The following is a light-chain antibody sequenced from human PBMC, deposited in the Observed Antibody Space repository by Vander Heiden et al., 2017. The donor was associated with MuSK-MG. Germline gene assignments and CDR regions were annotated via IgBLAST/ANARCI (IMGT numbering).Light chain of an antibody. V-gene: IGKV3-11*01. CDR3: QQRSRWPPT. CDR2: DAS. Sequence: ESVLTQSPATLSLSPGESATLSCRASESVSTYLARYQQKPGQSPRLHIFDASNRATGIPARFSGSGSGTDFTLTISSLETEDSAVYYCQQRSRWPPTFGGGTKVEIK. CDR1: ESVSTY. J-gene: IGKJ4*01.